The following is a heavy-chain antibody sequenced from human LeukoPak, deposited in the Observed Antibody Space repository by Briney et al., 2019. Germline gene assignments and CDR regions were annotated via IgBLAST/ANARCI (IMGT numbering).Heavy chain of an antibody. CDR2: IYTSGST. V-gene: IGHV4-4*09. CDR3: ARHAGAAYFDY. Sequence: SETLSLTCTVSGGSISSYYWSWIRQPPGKGLEWIGYIYTSGSTNYNPSLKSRVTISVDTSKNQFSLKLSSVTAADTAVYYCARHAGAAYFDYWGQGTLVTVSS. D-gene: IGHD7-27*01. J-gene: IGHJ4*02. CDR1: GGSISSYY.